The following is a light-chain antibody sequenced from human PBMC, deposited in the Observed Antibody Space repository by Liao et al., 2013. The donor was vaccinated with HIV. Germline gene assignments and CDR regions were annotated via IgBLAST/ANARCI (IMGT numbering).Light chain of an antibody. CDR1: NIGSKS. J-gene: IGLJ2*01. V-gene: IGLV3-21*01. CDR2: DNN. Sequence: SYELTQPPSVSVAPGKTAKIACGGNNIGSKSVHWCQQKPGQAPVVVIYDNNDRPSGIPERFSGSNSGNTATLTISRVEAGDEADYYCQVWDSISNHLVFGGGTKLTVL. CDR3: QVWDSISNHLV.